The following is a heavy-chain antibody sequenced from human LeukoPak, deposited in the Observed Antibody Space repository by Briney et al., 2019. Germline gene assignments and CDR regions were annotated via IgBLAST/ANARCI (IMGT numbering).Heavy chain of an antibody. CDR2: ITVNGGGI. J-gene: IGHJ3*01. D-gene: IGHD4-17*01. V-gene: IGHV3-23*01. CDR3: AKDPNGDYVGAFDG. Sequence: GGSLRLSCVPSGFTINIYAMTWVRQAPGKGLEWVSSITVNGGGISYADSVKGRFTISRDNSKNTLYLQMNSLRAEDTAVYYCAKDPNGDYVGAFDGWDQGTRVTVSS. CDR1: GFTINIYA.